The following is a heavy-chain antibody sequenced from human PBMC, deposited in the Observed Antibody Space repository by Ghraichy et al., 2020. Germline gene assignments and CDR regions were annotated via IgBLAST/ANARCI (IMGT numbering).Heavy chain of an antibody. CDR3: ARRSSTRKQTNFDY. J-gene: IGHJ4*02. D-gene: IGHD2-2*01. Sequence: SETLSLTCAVYGGSFSGYYWSWIRQPPGKGLEWIGEINHSGSTNYNPSLKSRVTISVDTSKNQFSLKLSSVTAADTAVYYCARRSSTRKQTNFDYWGQGTLVTVSS. V-gene: IGHV4-34*01. CDR1: GGSFSGYY. CDR2: INHSGST.